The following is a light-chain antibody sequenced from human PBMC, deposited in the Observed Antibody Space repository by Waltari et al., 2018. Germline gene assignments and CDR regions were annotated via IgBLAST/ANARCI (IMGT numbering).Light chain of an antibody. Sequence: QSALTQPASVSGSPGQSITISCTGTSHDVGNYDLVSWYQQHPGKAPKLIIYEVTKRPSGFSDRVSGSKSGNTASLTISGLHTEDEGDYYCCSYSGDLSFGVVFGGGTKLTVL. CDR1: SHDVGNYDL. V-gene: IGLV2-23*02. J-gene: IGLJ2*01. CDR2: EVT. CDR3: CSYSGDLSFGVV.